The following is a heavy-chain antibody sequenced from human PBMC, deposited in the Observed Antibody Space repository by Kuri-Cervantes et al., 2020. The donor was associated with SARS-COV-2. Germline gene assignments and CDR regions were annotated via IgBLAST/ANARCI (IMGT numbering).Heavy chain of an antibody. J-gene: IGHJ4*02. CDR2: IKQDGSEK. D-gene: IGHD3-3*01. V-gene: IGHV3-7*01. CDR3: ARGSLRFLGWLSHPEENFDY. Sequence: GGSLRLSCAASGFTFSSYWMSWVRQAPGKGLEWVANIKQDGSEKYYVDSVKSRFTISRDNAKNSLYLQMNSLRAEDTAVYYCARGSLRFLGWLSHPEENFDYWGQGTLVTVSS. CDR1: GFTFSSYW.